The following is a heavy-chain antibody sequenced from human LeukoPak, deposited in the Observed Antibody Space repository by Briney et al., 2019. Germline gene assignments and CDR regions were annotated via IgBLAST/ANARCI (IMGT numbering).Heavy chain of an antibody. CDR2: ISSSGSTI. V-gene: IGHV3-48*03. CDR3: ARGVLVGATRWGSRAFDI. Sequence: GGSLRLSCAASGFTFSSYEMNWVRQAPGKGLEWVSYISSSGSTIYYADSVKGRFTISRDNAKNSLYLQMNSLRAEDTAVYYCARGVLVGATRWGSRAFDIWGQGTMVAVSS. J-gene: IGHJ3*02. CDR1: GFTFSSYE. D-gene: IGHD1-26*01.